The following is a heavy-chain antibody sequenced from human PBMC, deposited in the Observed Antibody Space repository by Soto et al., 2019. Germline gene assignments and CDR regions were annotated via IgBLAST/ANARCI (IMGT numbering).Heavy chain of an antibody. CDR3: ARGGSGLSFDY. J-gene: IGHJ4*02. V-gene: IGHV4-30-4*01. D-gene: IGHD6-25*01. CDR1: GGSISGGDDY. CDR2: IDYSGST. Sequence: SETLPLTCTVSGGSISGGDDYWRWLRQPPGKGLEWSGYIDYSGSTSYTPSLKSRVTRSVDTSKNQFSLKLSSVTAADTAVYDCARGGSGLSFDYWGQGTRVTVSS.